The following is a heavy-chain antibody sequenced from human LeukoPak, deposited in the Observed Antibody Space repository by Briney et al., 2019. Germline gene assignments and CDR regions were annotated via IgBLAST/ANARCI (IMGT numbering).Heavy chain of an antibody. CDR1: GGTFSSYA. Sequence: VKVSCKASGGTFSSYAISWVRQAPGQGLEWMGGIIPIFGTANYAQKFQGRVTITADESTSTAYMELSSLRSEDTAVYYCARDKIAAAGLNWFDPWGQGTLVTVSS. V-gene: IGHV1-69*01. CDR3: ARDKIAAAGLNWFDP. D-gene: IGHD6-13*01. J-gene: IGHJ5*02. CDR2: IIPIFGTA.